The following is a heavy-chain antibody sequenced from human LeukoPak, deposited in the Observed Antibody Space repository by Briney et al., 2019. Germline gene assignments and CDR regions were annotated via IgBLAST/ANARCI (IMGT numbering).Heavy chain of an antibody. CDR3: AGEASPDSSGSIPVDY. CDR2: INPNSGGT. V-gene: IGHV1-2*02. J-gene: IGHJ4*02. CDR1: GYTFTGYY. D-gene: IGHD3-22*01. Sequence: ASVKVSCKASGYTFTGYYMHWVRQAPGQGLEWMGWINPNSGGTNYAQKFQGRVTMTRDTSISTAYMELSRLRSDDTAVYYCAGEASPDSSGSIPVDYWGQGTLVTVSS.